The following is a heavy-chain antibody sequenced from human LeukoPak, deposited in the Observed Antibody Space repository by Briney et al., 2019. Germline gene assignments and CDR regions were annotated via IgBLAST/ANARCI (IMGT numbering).Heavy chain of an antibody. V-gene: IGHV4-31*03. D-gene: IGHD3-22*01. CDR2: IYYSGST. J-gene: IGHJ5*02. CDR3: ARARSGYSYWNWFDP. Sequence: PSETLSLTCTVSGGSISSGGYYWSWIRQHPGKGLEWIGYIYYSGSTYYIPSLKSRVTISVDTSKNQFSLKLSSVTAADTAVYYCARARSGYSYWNWFDPWGQGTLVTVSS. CDR1: GGSISSGGYY.